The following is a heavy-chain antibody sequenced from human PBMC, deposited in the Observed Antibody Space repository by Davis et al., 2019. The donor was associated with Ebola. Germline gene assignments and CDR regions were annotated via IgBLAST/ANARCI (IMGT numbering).Heavy chain of an antibody. D-gene: IGHD3-10*01. J-gene: IGHJ4*02. CDR2: IIPILGIA. CDR1: GGTFSSYT. CDR3: ARGGSGSYYNIDY. Sequence: AASVKVSCKASGGTFSSYTISWVRQAPGQGLEWMGRIIPILGIANYAQKFQGRVTITADKSTSTAYMELSSLRSEDTAVYYCARGGSGSYYNIDYWGQGTLVTVSS. V-gene: IGHV1-69*02.